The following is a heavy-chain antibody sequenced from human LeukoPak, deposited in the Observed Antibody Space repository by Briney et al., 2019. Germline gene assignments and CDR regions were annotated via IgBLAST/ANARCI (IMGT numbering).Heavy chain of an antibody. D-gene: IGHD3-10*01. V-gene: IGHV4-4*07. J-gene: IGHJ4*02. Sequence: SETLSLTCTVSGGSISSYYWSWIRQPAGKGLDWIGRIYTSGSTNYNPSLKSRVTMSVDTSKNQFSLKLSSVTAADTAGYYCARGPNMVRGVIIDYWGQGTLVTVSS. CDR3: ARGPNMVRGVIIDY. CDR2: IYTSGST. CDR1: GGSISSYY.